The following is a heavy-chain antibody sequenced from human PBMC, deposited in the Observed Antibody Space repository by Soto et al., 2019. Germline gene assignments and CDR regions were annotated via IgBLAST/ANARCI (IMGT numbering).Heavy chain of an antibody. CDR3: AREAFLCSGGSCYVHYYGMDV. J-gene: IGHJ6*02. Sequence: QVQLVESGGGVVQPGRSLRLSCAASGFTFSSYGMHWVRQAPGKGLEWVAVIWYDGSNKYYADSVKGRFTISRDNSPNTLYLQMKSLRAEDTAVYYCAREAFLCSGGSCYVHYYGMDVWGQGTTVTVSS. CDR1: GFTFSSYG. D-gene: IGHD2-15*01. CDR2: IWYDGSNK. V-gene: IGHV3-33*01.